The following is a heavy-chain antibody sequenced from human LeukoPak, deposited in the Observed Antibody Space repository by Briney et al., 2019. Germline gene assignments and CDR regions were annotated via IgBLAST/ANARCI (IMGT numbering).Heavy chain of an antibody. CDR2: IYYSGST. J-gene: IGHJ5*02. CDR3: ARDGEKTGWFDP. CDR1: GGSISGSSYY. D-gene: IGHD1-14*01. V-gene: IGHV4-39*07. Sequence: SETLSLTCTVSGGSISGSSYYWGWIRQPPGKGLEWIGSIYYSGSTYYNPSLKSRVTISVDTSKNQFSLKLSSVTAADTAVYYCARDGEKTGWFDPWGQGTLVTVSS.